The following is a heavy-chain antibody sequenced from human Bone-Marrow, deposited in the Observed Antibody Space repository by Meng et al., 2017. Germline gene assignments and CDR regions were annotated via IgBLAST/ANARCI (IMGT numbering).Heavy chain of an antibody. Sequence: QPQLQESGPGLVKPSETLSLTCTVSGGSISSSSYYWGWIRQPSGKGLEWIGSIYYSGSTYYNPSLKSRVTISVDTSKNQFSLKLSSVTAADTAVYYCARDSTIRYYYGMDVWGQGTTVTVSS. CDR3: ARDSTIRYYYGMDV. CDR1: GGSISSSSYY. V-gene: IGHV4-39*07. J-gene: IGHJ6*02. D-gene: IGHD2-21*01. CDR2: IYYSGST.